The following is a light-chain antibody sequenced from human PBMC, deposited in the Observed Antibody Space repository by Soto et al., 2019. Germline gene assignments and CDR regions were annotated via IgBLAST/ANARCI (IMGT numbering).Light chain of an antibody. CDR3: GAWDDSLNGWV. J-gene: IGLJ3*02. V-gene: IGLV1-44*01. CDR2: TNT. Sequence: QSVLTQPPSASGTPGQRVTISCSGSRSNIGSNTVNWYRQVPGTAPKLLIYTNTQRPSGVPDRFSGSKSGTSASLAISGLQSEDEADYYCGAWDDSLNGWVFGGGTKVTVL. CDR1: RSNIGSNT.